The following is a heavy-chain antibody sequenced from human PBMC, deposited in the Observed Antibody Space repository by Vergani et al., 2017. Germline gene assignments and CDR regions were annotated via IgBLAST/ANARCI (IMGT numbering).Heavy chain of an antibody. CDR1: GYTFTSYY. CDR3: ARGLHSFDY. V-gene: IGHV1-46*01. Sequence: VQLVQSGAEVKKPGASVKVSCKASGYTFTSYYMHWVRQAPGQGLEWMGIINPSGGSTSYAQKFQGRVTMTTDTSTSTAYMELRSLRSDDTAVYYCARGLHSFDYWGQGTLVTVSS. D-gene: IGHD1-26*01. J-gene: IGHJ4*02. CDR2: INPSGGST.